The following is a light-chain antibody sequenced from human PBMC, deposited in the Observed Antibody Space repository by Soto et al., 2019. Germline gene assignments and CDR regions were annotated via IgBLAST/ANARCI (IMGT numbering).Light chain of an antibody. CDR1: QSVSRH. Sequence: IVLTQSPATLSLCPGERATLSCRASQSVSRHLAWYQQKPGQAPRLLIYDASNRATGIPARFSGSGSGTDFTLTISSLEPEDVAVYYCQQRNNWPPVTFGGGTKVDI. J-gene: IGKJ4*01. CDR3: QQRNNWPPVT. V-gene: IGKV3-11*01. CDR2: DAS.